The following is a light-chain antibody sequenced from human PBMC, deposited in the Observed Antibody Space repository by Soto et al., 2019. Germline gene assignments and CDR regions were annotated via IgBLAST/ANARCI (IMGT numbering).Light chain of an antibody. V-gene: IGLV2-8*01. CDR3: SSYSGRNSFV. J-gene: IGLJ1*01. CDR2: EVS. CDR1: SSDVGAYNY. Sequence: QSVLTQPPSASGSPGQSVTISCTGTSSDVGAYNYVSWYQQHPGKAPKLMIYEVSKRPSGVPDRFSASKSGNTASLTVSGLQAEDEADYYCSSYSGRNSFVFGTGTKVTVL.